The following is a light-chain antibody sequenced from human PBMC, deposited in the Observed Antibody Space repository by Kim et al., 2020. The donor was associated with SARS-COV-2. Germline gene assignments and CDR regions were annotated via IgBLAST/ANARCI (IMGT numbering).Light chain of an antibody. V-gene: IGKV1-27*01. Sequence: SVGDRVTITCRASQDINVYLAWYQQRPGKVPKLLIFSASTLQAGVPSRFSGGGSGTDFTLTISSLQPEDVATYYCQMYHSAPPLTFGGGTKVDIK. J-gene: IGKJ4*01. CDR2: SAS. CDR1: QDINVY. CDR3: QMYHSAPPLT.